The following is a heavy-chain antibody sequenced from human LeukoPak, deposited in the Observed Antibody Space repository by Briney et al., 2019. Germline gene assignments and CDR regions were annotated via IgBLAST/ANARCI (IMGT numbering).Heavy chain of an antibody. J-gene: IGHJ6*04. Sequence: GGSLRLFCAASGFTFSRYSMIWVRQAPGKGLEGVSSISSSSSYIYYADSVKGRFTISRDNAKNSLYLQMNSLRADDTAVYYCARDGDCSSTSCRTDYYYYYGMDVWGKGTTVTVSS. CDR2: ISSSSSYI. CDR1: GFTFSRYS. D-gene: IGHD2-2*01. CDR3: ARDGDCSSTSCRTDYYYYYGMDV. V-gene: IGHV3-21*01.